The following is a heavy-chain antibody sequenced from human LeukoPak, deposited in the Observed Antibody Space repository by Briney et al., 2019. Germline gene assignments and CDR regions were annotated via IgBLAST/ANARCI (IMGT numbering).Heavy chain of an antibody. J-gene: IGHJ4*02. Sequence: GSLRLSCAASGFTFSSYWMHWIRQPPGKGLEWIGEINHSGSTNYNPSLKSRVTISVDTSKNQFSLKLSSVTAADTAVYYCARDDFWSGSDYWGQGTLVTVSS. CDR1: GFTFSSYW. V-gene: IGHV4-34*01. D-gene: IGHD3-3*01. CDR2: INHSGST. CDR3: ARDDFWSGSDY.